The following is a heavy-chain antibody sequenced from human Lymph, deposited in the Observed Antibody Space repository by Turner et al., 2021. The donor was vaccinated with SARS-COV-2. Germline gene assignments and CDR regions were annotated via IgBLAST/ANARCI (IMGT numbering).Heavy chain of an antibody. Sequence: QVQMVQSGAEGKKPGASGQVSCKVSGYTLPELSMHWVRQTPGKGLEWMGGFDPEDGETIYAQNFQGRVTMTEDTSTDTAYMDLSSLRSEDTAVYYCATSPAAVVTGWFDPWGQGTLVTVSS. D-gene: IGHD2-15*01. J-gene: IGHJ5*02. V-gene: IGHV1-24*01. CDR2: FDPEDGET. CDR3: ATSPAAVVTGWFDP. CDR1: GYTLPELS.